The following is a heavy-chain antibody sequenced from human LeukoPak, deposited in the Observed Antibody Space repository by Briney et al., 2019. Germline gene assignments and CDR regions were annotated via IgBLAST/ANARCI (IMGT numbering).Heavy chain of an antibody. Sequence: GGSLRLSCATSGFTFSSYAMSWVRQAPGKGLEWVSGIGASGGSTYYADSMKGRFTISRDNAKNSLYLQMNSLRAEDTAVYYCARESGGSINWFDPWGQGTLVTVSS. CDR2: IGASGGST. CDR3: ARESGGSINWFDP. J-gene: IGHJ5*02. V-gene: IGHV3-23*01. CDR1: GFTFSSYA. D-gene: IGHD1-26*01.